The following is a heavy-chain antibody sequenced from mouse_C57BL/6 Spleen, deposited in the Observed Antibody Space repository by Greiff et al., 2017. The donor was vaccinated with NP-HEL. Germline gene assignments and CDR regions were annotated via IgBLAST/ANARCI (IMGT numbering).Heavy chain of an antibody. CDR2: INPYNGDT. V-gene: IGHV1-20*01. J-gene: IGHJ2*01. CDR3: ARYYYGSSGYYFDY. Sequence: EVQLQQSGPELVKPGDSVKISCKASGYSFTGYFMNWVMQSHGKSLEWIGRINPYNGDTFYNQKFKGKATLTVDKSSSTAHMELRSLTSEDSAVYYCARYYYGSSGYYFDYWGQGTTLTVSS. CDR1: GYSFTGYF. D-gene: IGHD1-1*01.